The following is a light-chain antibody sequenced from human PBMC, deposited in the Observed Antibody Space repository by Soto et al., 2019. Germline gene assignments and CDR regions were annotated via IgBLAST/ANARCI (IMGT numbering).Light chain of an antibody. V-gene: IGKV4-1*01. J-gene: IGKJ4*01. CDR3: QQYYSTPLT. CDR1: QSVLYSSNNKNY. CDR2: WAS. Sequence: DIVMTQSPDSLAVSLGERATINGKSSQSVLYSSNNKNYLAWYQQKPGQSPKLLIYWASTRESGVPDRFSGSGSGTDFTLTISSLQAADVAVYYCQQYYSTPLTFGGGTKVEIK.